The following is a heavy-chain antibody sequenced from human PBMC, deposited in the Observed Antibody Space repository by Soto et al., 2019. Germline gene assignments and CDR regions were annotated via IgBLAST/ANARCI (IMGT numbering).Heavy chain of an antibody. CDR2: ISSSGSTI. J-gene: IGHJ5*02. Sequence: GGSLRLSCAASGFTFSDYYMSWIRQAPGKGLEWVSYISSSGSTIYYADSVKGRFTISRDNAKNSLYLQMNSLRAEDTAVYYCARGARWHCYPNTWLDPWGQGTLVTVSS. D-gene: IGHD2-21*02. CDR1: GFTFSDYY. V-gene: IGHV3-11*01. CDR3: ARGARWHCYPNTWLDP.